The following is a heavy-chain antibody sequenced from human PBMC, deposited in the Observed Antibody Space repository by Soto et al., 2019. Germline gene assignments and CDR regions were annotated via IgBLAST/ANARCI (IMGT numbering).Heavy chain of an antibody. V-gene: IGHV1-46*03. CDR2: INPSGGST. D-gene: IGHD4-17*01. CDR1: GYTFTIYY. CDR3: ARDLLGDYYWFDP. Sequence: ASVNVSCKASGYTFTIYYMHWVLQAPGQGLEWMGIINPSGGSTSYAQKFQGRVTMTRDTSTSTVYMELSSLRSEDTAVYYCARDLLGDYYWFDPWGQGTLVTVSS. J-gene: IGHJ5*02.